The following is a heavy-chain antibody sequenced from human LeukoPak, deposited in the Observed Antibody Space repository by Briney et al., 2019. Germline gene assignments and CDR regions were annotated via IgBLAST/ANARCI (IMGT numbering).Heavy chain of an antibody. CDR1: GGSFSGYY. CDR2: INHSGST. Sequence: PSGTLSLTCAVYGGSFSGYYWSWIRQPPGKGLEWIGEINHSGSTNYNPSLKSRVTISVDTSKNQFSLKLSSVTAADTAVYYCARGAVNYGDYIDYWGQGTLVTVSS. V-gene: IGHV4-34*01. CDR3: ARGAVNYGDYIDY. J-gene: IGHJ4*02. D-gene: IGHD4-17*01.